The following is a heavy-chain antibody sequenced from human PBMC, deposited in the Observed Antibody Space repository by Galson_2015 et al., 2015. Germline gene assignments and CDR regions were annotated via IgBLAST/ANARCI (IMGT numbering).Heavy chain of an antibody. CDR3: AKDKDTSSWPSGPNYYFDL. J-gene: IGHJ2*01. D-gene: IGHD6-13*01. Sequence: SLKLSCAASGFTFTSYAMSWVRQDPGKGLGWVSVVTGSGYSTYYADSVKGWLTISRDNSKNTLYLQMNSLRAEDTAVYYCAKDKDTSSWPSGPNYYFDLWGRGTLVTVSS. CDR1: GFTFTSYA. V-gene: IGHV3-23*01. CDR2: VTGSGYST.